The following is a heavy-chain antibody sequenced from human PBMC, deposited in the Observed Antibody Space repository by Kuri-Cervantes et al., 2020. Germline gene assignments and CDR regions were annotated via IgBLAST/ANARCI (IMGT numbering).Heavy chain of an antibody. CDR2: TYFRSKWYN. Sequence: LRPSCAIPGASVASDSAAWNWIRRSPSRGLEWLRMTYFRSKWYNDYEVSVKSRITINPDTSKNQFSLQPNSVTPEDTAVYYCARDRSGGGLYYYMDVWGKGTTVTVSS. V-gene: IGHV6-1*01. CDR1: GASVASDSAA. D-gene: IGHD1-14*01. CDR3: ARDRSGGGLYYYMDV. J-gene: IGHJ6*03.